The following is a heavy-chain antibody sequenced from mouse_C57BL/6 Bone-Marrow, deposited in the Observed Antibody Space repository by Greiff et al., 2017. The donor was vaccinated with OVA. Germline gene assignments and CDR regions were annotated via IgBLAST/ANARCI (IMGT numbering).Heavy chain of an antibody. J-gene: IGHJ2*01. CDR1: GYTFTDYY. Sequence: EVQLQQSGPVLVKPGASVKMSCKASGYTFTDYYMNWVKQSHGKSLEWIGVINPYNGGTSYNQKFKGKATLTVDKSSSTAYMELNSLTSEDSAVYYYARGGDYYGSSYVLFDYWGQGTTLTVSS. V-gene: IGHV1-19*01. D-gene: IGHD1-1*01. CDR2: INPYNGGT. CDR3: ARGGDYYGSSYVLFDY.